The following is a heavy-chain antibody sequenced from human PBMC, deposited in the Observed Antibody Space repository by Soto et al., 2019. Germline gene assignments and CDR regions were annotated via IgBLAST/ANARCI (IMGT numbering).Heavy chain of an antibody. CDR3: ARKELLYYYYYGMDV. Sequence: ASVKVSCKASGYTFTSYAMHWVRQAPGQRLEWMGWIKAGNGNTKYSQKFQGRVTITRDTSASTAYMELSSLRSEYTAVYYCARKELLYYYYYGMDVWGQGTTVTVSS. D-gene: IGHD1-26*01. CDR2: IKAGNGNT. CDR1: GYTFTSYA. J-gene: IGHJ6*02. V-gene: IGHV1-3*01.